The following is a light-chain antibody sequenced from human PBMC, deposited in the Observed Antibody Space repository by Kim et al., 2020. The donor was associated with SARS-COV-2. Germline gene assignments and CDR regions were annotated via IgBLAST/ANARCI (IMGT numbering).Light chain of an antibody. V-gene: IGKV1-17*01. Sequence: DIQMTQSPSSLSASVGDRVTITCRASQGIRNKLGWYQQKPGNAPKRLIYAASSLQSGVPSRFSGSGSGTEFTLTISSLQPEDFATYYCLQYISYPLTFGQGTRLEIK. CDR3: LQYISYPLT. CDR2: AAS. J-gene: IGKJ5*01. CDR1: QGIRNK.